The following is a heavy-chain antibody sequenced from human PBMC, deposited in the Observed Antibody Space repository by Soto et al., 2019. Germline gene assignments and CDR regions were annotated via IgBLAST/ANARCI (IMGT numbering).Heavy chain of an antibody. CDR2: IYPSGRA. CDR3: ARDYDVNTAVDYWYFDL. Sequence: QVQLQESGPRLVTPWETLTLTCSLSGGSITNHYWGWIRQPPGKGLEFIGRIYPSGRAHYNPSLQSRVTMSVDTSKNQFSLKVNSVTAADTAIYYCARDYDVNTAVDYWYFDLWGRGTLVTVSS. V-gene: IGHV4-4*07. J-gene: IGHJ2*01. D-gene: IGHD5-18*01. CDR1: GGSITNHY.